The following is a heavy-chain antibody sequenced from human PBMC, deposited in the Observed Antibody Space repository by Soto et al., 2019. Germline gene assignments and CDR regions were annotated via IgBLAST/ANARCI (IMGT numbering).Heavy chain of an antibody. V-gene: IGHV3-23*01. CDR3: AKNQGVELVPLASVDWFDP. D-gene: IGHD1-26*01. CDR2: ITGSGCKK. CDR1: GFIFENFG. Sequence: PGGSLRLSCAASGFIFENFGLSGVRQAPGKGLEWISSITGSGCKKYYDDSVKGRFTISRDNSKSTVYLELNNLSAEDTAVYHCAKNQGVELVPLASVDWFDPWGQGSVVTVSS. J-gene: IGHJ5*02.